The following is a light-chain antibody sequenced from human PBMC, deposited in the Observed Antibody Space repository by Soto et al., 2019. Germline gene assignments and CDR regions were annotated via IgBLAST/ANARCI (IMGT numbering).Light chain of an antibody. J-gene: IGKJ2*01. Sequence: EIVMTQSPGTLSVSPGERATLSCRASQPVSRNFAWYRQKSGQAPTLLIYGVSTRATGIPARFSGSGSRTEFTLTISSLQSEDFAVYYCQQYNNWPYTFGQGNKLEI. CDR1: QPVSRN. CDR3: QQYNNWPYT. CDR2: GVS. V-gene: IGKV3-15*01.